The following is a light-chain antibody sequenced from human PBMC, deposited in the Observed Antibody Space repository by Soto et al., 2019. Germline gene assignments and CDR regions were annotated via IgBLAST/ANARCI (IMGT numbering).Light chain of an antibody. J-gene: IGKJ5*01. CDR2: DAS. CDR1: QSVSSY. V-gene: IGKV3-11*01. CDR3: QQRSNWPIT. Sequence: EIVLTQSPATLSLSPGERATLSCRASQSVSSYLAWYQQKPCQAPRLLIYDASNRATGIPARFSGSGSGTDFTLTISSLEPEDFGVYYCQQRSNWPITFGQGTRLEIK.